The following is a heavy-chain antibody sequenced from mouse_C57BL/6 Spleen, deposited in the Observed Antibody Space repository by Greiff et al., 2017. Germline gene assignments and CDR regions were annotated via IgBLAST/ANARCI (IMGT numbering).Heavy chain of an antibody. V-gene: IGHV1-64*01. J-gene: IGHJ2*01. CDR3: ASPYGKGY. CDR2: IHPTSGST. Sequence: VQLQQPGAELVKPGASVKLSCKASGYTFTSYWMHWVKQRPGQGLEWIGMIHPTSGSTNYNEKFKSKATLTVDKSSSTAYMQLSSLTAEDSAVYYCASPYGKGYWGQGTTLTVAS. CDR1: GYTFTSYW. D-gene: IGHD2-1*01.